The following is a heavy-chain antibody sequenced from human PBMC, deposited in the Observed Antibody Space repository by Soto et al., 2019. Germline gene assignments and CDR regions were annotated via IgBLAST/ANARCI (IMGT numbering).Heavy chain of an antibody. Sequence: QVQLQQWGAGLLKPSETLSLTCAVYGGSFSGYYWSWIRQPPGKGLEWIGEINHSGSTNYNPSLKSRVTISVDTSKNQFSLQLSSVTAADTAVYYCARGGYYDFWSGYQTHYYYGIDVWGQGTTVTVSS. CDR1: GGSFSGYY. D-gene: IGHD3-3*01. CDR2: INHSGST. V-gene: IGHV4-34*01. J-gene: IGHJ6*02. CDR3: ARGGYYDFWSGYQTHYYYGIDV.